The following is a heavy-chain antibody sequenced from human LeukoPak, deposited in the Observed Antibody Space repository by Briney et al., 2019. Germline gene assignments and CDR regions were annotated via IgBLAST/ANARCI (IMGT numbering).Heavy chain of an antibody. J-gene: IGHJ4*02. CDR3: AKDRLGGPYFFHY. CDR1: GFIFSSYA. D-gene: IGHD3-16*01. CDR2: ISGSGDST. V-gene: IGHV3-23*01. Sequence: GSLRLSCAASGFIFSSYAMSWVRQAPGKGLEWVSAISGSGDSTYYADSVKGRFTISRDNSKNTLYLQMNSLRAEDTAVYFCAKDRLGGPYFFHYWGQGTLVTVSS.